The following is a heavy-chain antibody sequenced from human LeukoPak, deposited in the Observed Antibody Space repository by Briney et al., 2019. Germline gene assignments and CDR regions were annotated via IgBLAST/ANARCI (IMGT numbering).Heavy chain of an antibody. CDR1: GGSIVIYY. CDR2: MYYGGKS. D-gene: IGHD1-1*01. V-gene: IGHV4-59*08. J-gene: IGHJ3*01. CDR3: ATWTSGDTFDV. Sequence: KPSETLSLTCTVSGGSIVIYYWSWIRQAPGKGLEWIGFMYYGGKSNANSSLKSRVTISVDTSTNQLSLRLDSVIASDTAVYYCATWTSGDTFDVWGPGRVVTVSS.